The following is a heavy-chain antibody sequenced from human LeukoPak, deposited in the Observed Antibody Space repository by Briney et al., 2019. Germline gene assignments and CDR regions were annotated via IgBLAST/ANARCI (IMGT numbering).Heavy chain of an antibody. V-gene: IGHV4-34*01. D-gene: IGHD3-3*01. CDR2: INHSGST. Sequence: SETLSLTCAVYGGSFSGDYWSWIRQPPGKGLEWIGEINHSGSTNYNPSLKSRVTISVDTSKNQFSLKLSPVTAADTAVYYCARAVTYYDFWSGYNWFDPWGQGTLVTVSS. CDR3: ARAVTYYDFWSGYNWFDP. CDR1: GGSFSGDY. J-gene: IGHJ5*02.